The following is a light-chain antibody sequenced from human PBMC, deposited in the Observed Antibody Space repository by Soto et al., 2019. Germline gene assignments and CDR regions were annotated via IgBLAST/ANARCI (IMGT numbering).Light chain of an antibody. CDR3: QQYNSYSWT. CDR2: KAS. CDR1: HSISDW. V-gene: IGKV1-5*03. Sequence: DIQMTQSPSTLSASVGYRLTISCRASHSISDWVAWYQQKPGKAPEVLIYKASTLQSGVPSRFSGSGYGTEFNLTISSLQTDDFATYYCQQYNSYSWTFGQGTKVDIK. J-gene: IGKJ1*01.